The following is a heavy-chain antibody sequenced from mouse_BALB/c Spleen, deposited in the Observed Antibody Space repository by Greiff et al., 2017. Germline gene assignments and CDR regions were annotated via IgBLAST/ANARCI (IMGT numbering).Heavy chain of an antibody. Sequence: QVQLQQSGAELAKPGASVKMSCKASGYTFTSYWMHWVKQRPGQGLEWIGYINPSTGYTEYNQKFKDKATLTADKSSSTAYMQLSSLTSEDSAVYYCARDGNYKESRFAYWGQGTLVTVSA. CDR3: ARDGNYKESRFAY. V-gene: IGHV1-7*01. CDR2: INPSTGYT. CDR1: GYTFTSYW. J-gene: IGHJ3*01. D-gene: IGHD2-1*01.